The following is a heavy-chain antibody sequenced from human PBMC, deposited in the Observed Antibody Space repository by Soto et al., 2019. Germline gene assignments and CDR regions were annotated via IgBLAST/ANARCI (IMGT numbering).Heavy chain of an antibody. CDR1: GFTFGSYA. CDR2: IXGSGGXT. CDR3: ARMAYYYYGMDV. V-gene: IGHV3-23*01. Sequence: PGXSRRLSCAASGFTFGSYAMSWVRQAPGKGPEWVSDIXGSGGXTYYADYVKGXXTISRDNXXNTLYLQMTNMDTVDTATYYCARMAYYYYGMDVWGQGTTVTVSS. J-gene: IGHJ6*01.